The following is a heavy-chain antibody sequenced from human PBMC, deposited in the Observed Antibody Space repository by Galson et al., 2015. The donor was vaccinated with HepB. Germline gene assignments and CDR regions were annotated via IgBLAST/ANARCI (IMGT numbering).Heavy chain of an antibody. CDR3: AKPEGNNNYLES. CDR2: IFESGRRI. D-gene: IGHD1-14*01. CDR1: GFSFSSYV. J-gene: IGHJ4*02. V-gene: IGHV3-23*01. Sequence: SLRLSCAASGFSFSSYVMIWVRQAPGKEVEWVSTIFESGRRINYADSVKGRFTVSRDKSKSTLSLQMNGLRVEDTAIYYCAKPEGNNNYLESWGQGSLVTVSS.